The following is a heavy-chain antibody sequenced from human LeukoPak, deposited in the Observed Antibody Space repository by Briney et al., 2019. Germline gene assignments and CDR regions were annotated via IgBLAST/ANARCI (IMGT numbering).Heavy chain of an antibody. CDR3: ARVDTAMGPDADDI. D-gene: IGHD5-18*01. CDR2: ISAYNGNT. V-gene: IGHV1-18*01. Sequence: ASVKVSCKASGYTFTSYGISWVRQAPGQGLEWMGWISAYNGNTNYAQKLQGRVTMTTDTSTSTAYMELRSLRSDDTAVYYCARVDTAMGPDADDIWGQGTMVTVSS. J-gene: IGHJ3*02. CDR1: GYTFTSYG.